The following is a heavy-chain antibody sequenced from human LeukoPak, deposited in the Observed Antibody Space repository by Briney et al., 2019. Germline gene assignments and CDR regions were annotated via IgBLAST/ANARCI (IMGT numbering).Heavy chain of an antibody. CDR2: ISASGDRT. CDR1: GFTFGSYA. J-gene: IGHJ4*02. Sequence: PGGSLRLSCAASGFTFGSYAMTWVRQAPGRGLEWVSSISASGDRTSYADSVKGRFTISKDNAKNTLYLQMNSLRADDTAVYYCAKSAGYYASGSYSFDYWGQGTLVTVSS. D-gene: IGHD3-10*01. CDR3: AKSAGYYASGSYSFDY. V-gene: IGHV3-23*01.